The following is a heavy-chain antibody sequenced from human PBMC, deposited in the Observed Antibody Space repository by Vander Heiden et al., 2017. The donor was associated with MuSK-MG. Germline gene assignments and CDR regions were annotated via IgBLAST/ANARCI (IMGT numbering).Heavy chain of an antibody. D-gene: IGHD6-19*01. CDR3: TIAVASRRDYFDY. CDR2: ISGSGGST. V-gene: IGHV3-23*01. CDR1: GFTFSSYA. J-gene: IGHJ4*02. Sequence: EVQLLESGGGLVQPGGSLRLSCAASGFTFSSYAMSWVRQAPGKGLEWFSAISGSGGSTYYADSVKGRFTISRDNSKNTLYLQMNSLRAEDTAVYYCTIAVASRRDYFDYWGQGTLVTVSS.